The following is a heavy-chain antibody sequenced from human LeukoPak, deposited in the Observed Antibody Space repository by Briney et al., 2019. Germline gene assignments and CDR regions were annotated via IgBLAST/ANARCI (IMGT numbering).Heavy chain of an antibody. CDR2: ISSSSSTI. D-gene: IGHD6-19*01. Sequence: GGSLRLSCAASGFTFSSYEMNWVRQAPGKGLEWVSYISSSSSTIYYADSVKGRFTISRDNAKNSLYLQMNSLRAEDTAVYYCAREKYSSGWYTSEAGYMDVWGKGTTVTISS. V-gene: IGHV3-48*03. J-gene: IGHJ6*03. CDR1: GFTFSSYE. CDR3: AREKYSSGWYTSEAGYMDV.